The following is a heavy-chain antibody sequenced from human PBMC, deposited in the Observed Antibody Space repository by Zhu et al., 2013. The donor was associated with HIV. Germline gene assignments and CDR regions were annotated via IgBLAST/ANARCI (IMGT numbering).Heavy chain of an antibody. V-gene: IGHV1-69*18. D-gene: IGHD3-22*01. CDR2: IIPIFDTA. J-gene: IGHJ4*02. CDR3: ARDHNSGYYSYFDY. CDR1: GDRFRTFS. Sequence: QVQLVQSGAEAKHVGSSVKVSCKTSGDRFRTFSITWVRQVPGQGLEWMGTIIPIFDTANYAQKFQGRVTITADESTSTAYMELSSLRSEDTAVYYCARDHNSGYYSYFDYWGQGTLVTVSS.